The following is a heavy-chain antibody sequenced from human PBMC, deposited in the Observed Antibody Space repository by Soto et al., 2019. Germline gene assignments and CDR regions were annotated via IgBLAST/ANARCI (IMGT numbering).Heavy chain of an antibody. J-gene: IGHJ6*02. CDR3: ARDSIDILTGYSLNYYYYYGMDV. V-gene: IGHV1-2*04. CDR2: INPNSGGT. D-gene: IGHD3-9*01. CDR1: GYTFTGYY. Sequence: ASVKVSCKASGYTFTGYYMHWVRQAPGQGLEWMGWINPNSGGTNYAQKFQGWVTMTRETSISTAYMELGRLRSDDTAVYYCARDSIDILTGYSLNYYYYYGMDVWGQGTTVTVSS.